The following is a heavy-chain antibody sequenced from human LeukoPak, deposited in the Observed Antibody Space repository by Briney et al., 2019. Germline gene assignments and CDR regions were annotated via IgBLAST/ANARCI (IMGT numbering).Heavy chain of an antibody. J-gene: IGHJ4*02. CDR1: GFTFSSYW. V-gene: IGHV3-74*01. CDR3: ARIVDTAMVIGY. Sequence: PGGSLRLSCAASGFTFSSYWMHWVRQAPGKRLVWVSRINTDGSSTSYADSVKGRFTISRDNAKNTLYLQMNSLRAEDTAVYYCARIVDTAMVIGYWGQGTLVTVSS. D-gene: IGHD5-18*01. CDR2: INTDGSST.